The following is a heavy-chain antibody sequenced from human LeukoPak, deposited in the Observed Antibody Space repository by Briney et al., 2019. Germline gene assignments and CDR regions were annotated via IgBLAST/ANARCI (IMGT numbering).Heavy chain of an antibody. Sequence: SVKVSCKASGGTFSSHAVSWARQAPGQGLEWMGGTTPIFGSADYAQKLQGRVTITTDESTSTAYMVLSSLRSEDTAVYYCARAPFHFDSSGFSMDAFDVWGQGTMVTVSS. CDR2: TTPIFGSA. CDR1: GGTFSSHA. V-gene: IGHV1-69*05. J-gene: IGHJ3*01. D-gene: IGHD3-22*01. CDR3: ARAPFHFDSSGFSMDAFDV.